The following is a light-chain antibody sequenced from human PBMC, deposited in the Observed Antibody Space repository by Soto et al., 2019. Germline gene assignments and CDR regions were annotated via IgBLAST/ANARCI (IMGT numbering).Light chain of an antibody. CDR1: SSDVGSYNL. J-gene: IGLJ1*01. Sequence: QSVLTQPASVSGSPGQSITISCSGTSSDVGSYNLVSWYQQHPGKAPKLMIYEGSKRPSGVSNRFSGSKSGNTASLTISGLQAEDEVDYYSGSYTGRCSFLKVSGPGTKV. CDR2: EGS. V-gene: IGLV2-23*03. CDR3: GSYTGRCSFLKV.